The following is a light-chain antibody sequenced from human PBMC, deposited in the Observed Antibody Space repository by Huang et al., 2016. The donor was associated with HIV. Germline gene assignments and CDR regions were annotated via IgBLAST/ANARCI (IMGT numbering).Light chain of an antibody. Sequence: DIVMTQSPLSLPVPPGEPASISCRSSQSLLHSNGNTYLDWYLQKPGQSPQLLIYLGSNRASGVPDRFSGSGSGSHFTLKISRVEAEDVGVYYCMQALQTPRTFGQGTKVEIK. V-gene: IGKV2-28*01. CDR3: MQALQTPRT. CDR2: LGS. J-gene: IGKJ1*01. CDR1: QSLLHSNGNTY.